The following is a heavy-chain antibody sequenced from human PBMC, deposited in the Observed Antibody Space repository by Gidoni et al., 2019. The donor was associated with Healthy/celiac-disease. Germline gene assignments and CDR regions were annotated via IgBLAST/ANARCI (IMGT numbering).Heavy chain of an antibody. V-gene: IGHV3-23*01. D-gene: IGHD5-18*01. CDR3: AKAVDTAMVTYFDY. CDR2: ISGSGGHT. CDR1: GFTFSSYA. Sequence: EVQLLESGGGLVQPGGSLRLSCAASGFTFSSYAMSWVRQAPWTGLAWVSAISGSGGHTYYADSVKGRFTIYRDNSKNTLYLQMNSLRAEDTAVYYCAKAVDTAMVTYFDYWGQGTLVTVSS. J-gene: IGHJ4*02.